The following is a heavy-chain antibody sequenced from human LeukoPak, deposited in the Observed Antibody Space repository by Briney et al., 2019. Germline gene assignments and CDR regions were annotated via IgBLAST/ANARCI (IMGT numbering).Heavy chain of an antibody. CDR3: ARDSGYGSATC. V-gene: IGHV4-59*01. J-gene: IGHJ4*02. D-gene: IGHD3-10*01. CDR2: IYYSGST. CDR1: GDSISSYY. Sequence: SETLSLTCTVSGDSISSYYWSWIRQPPGEGLEGIGYIYYSGSTSYHPYHKSRVPMSIDTSKNQFSLKLTSVTAADTAVYYCARDSGYGSATCWGQGTLVTVSS.